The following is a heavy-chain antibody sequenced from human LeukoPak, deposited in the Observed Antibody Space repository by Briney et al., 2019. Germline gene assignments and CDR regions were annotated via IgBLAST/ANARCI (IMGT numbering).Heavy chain of an antibody. D-gene: IGHD2-2*03. CDR3: ARVGYCSSTSCYPYYFDY. Sequence: GASVKVSCKASGYTFISYGISWVRQAPGQGLEWMGWISAYNGNTNYAQKLQGRVTMTTDTSTTTAYMELRSLRSDDTAVYYCARVGYCSSTSCYPYYFDYWGQGALVTVSS. CDR1: GYTFISYG. V-gene: IGHV1-18*01. J-gene: IGHJ4*02. CDR2: ISAYNGNT.